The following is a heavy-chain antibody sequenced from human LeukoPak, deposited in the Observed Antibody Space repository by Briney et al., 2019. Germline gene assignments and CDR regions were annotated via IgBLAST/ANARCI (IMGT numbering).Heavy chain of an antibody. D-gene: IGHD3-10*01. CDR3: AKDLELLWFGELSVGTRFDP. CDR1: GFTFSTYW. J-gene: IGHJ5*02. V-gene: IGHV3-7*03. CDR2: IKQDGSEK. Sequence: GGSLRLSCAASGFTFSTYWMSWVRQAPGKGLEWVANIKQDGSEKYYVDSVKGRFTISRDNSKNTLYLQMNSLRAEDTAVYYCAKDLELLWFGELSVGTRFDPWGQGTLVTVSS.